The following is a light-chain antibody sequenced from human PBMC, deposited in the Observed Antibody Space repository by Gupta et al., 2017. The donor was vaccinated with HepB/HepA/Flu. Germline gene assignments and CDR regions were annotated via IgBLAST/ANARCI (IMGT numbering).Light chain of an antibody. CDR2: GTS. CDR1: QSVGSN. Sequence: EIVMTQSPATLSVSPGERATLSCRASQSVGSNLAWYQQKPGQTPRLLIHGTSTRATGIPARFSGSGSGTEFTLTISSLQSEDFAVYYCQQYNNWPRTFGQGTKVEIK. J-gene: IGKJ1*01. V-gene: IGKV3-15*01. CDR3: QQYNNWPRT.